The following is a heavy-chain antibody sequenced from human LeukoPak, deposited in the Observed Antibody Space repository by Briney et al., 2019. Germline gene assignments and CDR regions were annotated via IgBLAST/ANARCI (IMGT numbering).Heavy chain of an antibody. D-gene: IGHD2-2*01. CDR3: ASWSAGDQLLVHDAFDI. Sequence: GASVKDSCKASGGTFSSYPFTWVRQAPGQGLEWMGEITPIFGAANYAQKFQGRVTITTDESTSTAYMELSSLRSEDTAVYYCASWSAGDQLLVHDAFDIWGQGTMVTVSS. V-gene: IGHV1-69*05. CDR2: ITPIFGAA. J-gene: IGHJ3*02. CDR1: GGTFSSYP.